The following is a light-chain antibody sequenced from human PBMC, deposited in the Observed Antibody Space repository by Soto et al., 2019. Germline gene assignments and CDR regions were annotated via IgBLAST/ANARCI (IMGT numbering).Light chain of an antibody. J-gene: IGKJ3*01. Sequence: DIQMTQSPSTLSASVGDRVTITCRASQSISSWLAWYQQKPGKAPKLLIYDASSLESGVPSRFSSSGSGTEFTLTISSLQPDDFVTYYCQQYNSYPITFGPGTKVDIK. CDR3: QQYNSYPIT. V-gene: IGKV1-5*01. CDR1: QSISSW. CDR2: DAS.